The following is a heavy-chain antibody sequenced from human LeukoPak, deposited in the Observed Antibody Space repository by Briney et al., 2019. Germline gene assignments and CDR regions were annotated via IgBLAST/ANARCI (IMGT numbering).Heavy chain of an antibody. D-gene: IGHD2-15*01. J-gene: IGHJ6*02. Sequence: GGSLRLSCAVSGLTFSDYRMIWVRQAPEKSVEWVAVTAGADDDIQYADSVKGRFTISTDNSKNTVYLQVNSMRAEDTALYFCATYIQRPPGMDVWGQRTTVTVSS. CDR2: TAGADDDI. CDR1: GLTFSDYR. CDR3: ATYIQRPPGMDV. V-gene: IGHV3-23*01.